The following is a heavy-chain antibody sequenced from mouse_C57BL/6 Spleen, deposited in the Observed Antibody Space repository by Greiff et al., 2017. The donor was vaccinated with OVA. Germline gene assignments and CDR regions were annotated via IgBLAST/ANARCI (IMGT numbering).Heavy chain of an antibody. CDR3: TRDYGSSYPAWFAY. J-gene: IGHJ3*01. D-gene: IGHD1-1*01. V-gene: IGHV1-15*01. CDR2: IDPETGGT. CDR1: GYTFTDYE. Sequence: QVQLKESGAELVRPGASVTLSCKASGYTFTDYEMHWVKQTPVHGLEWIGAIDPETGGTAYNQKFKGKAILTADKSSSTAYMELRSLTSEDSAVYYCTRDYGSSYPAWFAYWRQGTLVTVSA.